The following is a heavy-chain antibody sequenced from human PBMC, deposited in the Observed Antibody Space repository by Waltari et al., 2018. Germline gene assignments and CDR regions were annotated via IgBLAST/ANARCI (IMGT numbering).Heavy chain of an antibody. CDR1: GYSISSGSY. CDR2: IYHSGST. CDR3: ARTVDIVATIPDY. J-gene: IGHJ4*02. Sequence: QVQLQESGPGLVKPSETLSLTCAVSGYSISSGSYWGWIRQPPGKGLEWIGSIYHSGSTYYNPSLKSRVTISVDTSKNQFSLKLSSVTAADTAVYYCARTVDIVATIPDYWGQGTLVTVSS. D-gene: IGHD5-12*01. V-gene: IGHV4-38-2*01.